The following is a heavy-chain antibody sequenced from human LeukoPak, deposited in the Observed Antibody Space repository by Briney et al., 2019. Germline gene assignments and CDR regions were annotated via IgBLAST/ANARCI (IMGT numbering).Heavy chain of an antibody. Sequence: LPGGSLRLSCAASGLTFSSYAMSWVRQAPGKGLEWVSTISGSGGSTDYAESVKGRFTISRDNSKNTLYLQMNSLRAEDTAVYYCAKEQQLWLLGYFDYWGQGALVTVSS. CDR1: GLTFSSYA. CDR2: ISGSGGST. J-gene: IGHJ4*02. V-gene: IGHV3-23*01. CDR3: AKEQQLWLLGYFDY. D-gene: IGHD5-18*01.